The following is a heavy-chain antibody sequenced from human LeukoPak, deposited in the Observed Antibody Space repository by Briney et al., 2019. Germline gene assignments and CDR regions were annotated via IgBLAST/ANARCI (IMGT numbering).Heavy chain of an antibody. CDR1: GFTFSSYG. V-gene: IGHV3-33*06. CDR3: AKTYGDYAFSYYMDV. Sequence: PGRSLRLSCAASGFTFSSYGMHWVRQAPGKGLEWVAVIWYDGSNKYYADSVKGRFTISRDNSKNTLYLQMNSLRAEDTAVYYCAKTYGDYAFSYYMDVWGKGTTVTVSS. CDR2: IWYDGSNK. J-gene: IGHJ6*03. D-gene: IGHD4-17*01.